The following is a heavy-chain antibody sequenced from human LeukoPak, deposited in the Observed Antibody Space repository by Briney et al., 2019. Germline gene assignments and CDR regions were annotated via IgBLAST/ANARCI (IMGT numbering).Heavy chain of an antibody. D-gene: IGHD3-22*01. CDR3: GRDNYDNSIHHPFDH. J-gene: IGHJ4*02. CDR2: ISWNSVNR. Sequence: GGSLRLSCSASGFIFDNYGMHWVRQFPGKDLEWVAGISWNSVNRDYGDSVKGRFTISRDNAKGSLYLQMNSLQIEDTAVYYCGRDNYDNSIHHPFDHWGQGTLVTVSS. CDR1: GFIFDNYG. V-gene: IGHV3-9*01.